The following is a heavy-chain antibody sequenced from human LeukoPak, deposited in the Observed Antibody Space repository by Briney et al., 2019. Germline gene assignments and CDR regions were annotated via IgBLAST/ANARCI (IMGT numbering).Heavy chain of an antibody. J-gene: IGHJ4*02. Sequence: SETLSLTCTVSGVSISSYYWSWIRQPPGKGLEWIGYIHYSGSTNYNPSLKSRVTISVDTSKNQFSLKLSSVTAADTAVYYCARGTRNFDYWGQGTLVTVSS. V-gene: IGHV4-59*08. CDR3: ARGTRNFDY. CDR2: IHYSGST. CDR1: GVSISSYY. D-gene: IGHD3/OR15-3a*01.